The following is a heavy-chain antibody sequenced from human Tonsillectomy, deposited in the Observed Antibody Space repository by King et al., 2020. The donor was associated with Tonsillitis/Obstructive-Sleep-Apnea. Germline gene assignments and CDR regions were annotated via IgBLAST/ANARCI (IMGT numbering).Heavy chain of an antibody. V-gene: IGHV3-9*01. CDR2: ISWNTGSI. Sequence: VQLVESGGGLVQPGRSLRLSCAASGFSFDDYAMHWVRQAPGKGREWVSGISWNTGSIGYADSVKGRFTISRDNAKNSLYLQMNSLRAEDTALYYCAKDMRGQQMVEFDYWGQGTLVTVSS. CDR3: AKDMRGQQMVEFDY. D-gene: IGHD6-13*01. CDR1: GFSFDDYA. J-gene: IGHJ4*02.